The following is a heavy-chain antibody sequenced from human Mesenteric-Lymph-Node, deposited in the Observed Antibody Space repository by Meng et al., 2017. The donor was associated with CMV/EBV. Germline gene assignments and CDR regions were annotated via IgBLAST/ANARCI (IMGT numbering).Heavy chain of an antibody. J-gene: IGHJ2*01. CDR3: AKRSGVVGTAWYFDL. CDR2: IYPGHSNP. V-gene: IGHV5-51*01. D-gene: IGHD2-15*01. Sequence: TDNGFTDYWIGWLRRMPVKGLEWMGFIYPGHSNPCYDPTFQGQVTMSADKSISTAYLRWSSLKASDTAIYYCAKRSGVVGTAWYFDLWGRGTLVTVSS. CDR1: DNGFTDYW.